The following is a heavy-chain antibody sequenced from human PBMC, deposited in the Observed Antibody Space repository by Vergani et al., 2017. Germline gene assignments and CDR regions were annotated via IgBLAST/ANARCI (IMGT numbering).Heavy chain of an antibody. CDR2: ISSSSSTI. Sequence: EVQLVESGGGLVQPGGSLRLSCAASGFTFSSYSMNWVRQAPGKGLEWVSYISSSSSTIYYADSVKGRFTISRDNAKNSLYLQMNSLRAEDTAVYYCAGGGSRFLCDYWGQGTLVTVSS. D-gene: IGHD2/OR15-2a*01. CDR1: GFTFSSYS. CDR3: AGGGSRFLCDY. V-gene: IGHV3-48*01. J-gene: IGHJ4*02.